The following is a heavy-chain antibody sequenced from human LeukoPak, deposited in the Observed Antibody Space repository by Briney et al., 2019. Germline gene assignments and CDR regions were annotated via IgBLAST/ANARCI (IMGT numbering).Heavy chain of an antibody. D-gene: IGHD3-22*01. J-gene: IGHJ3*02. Sequence: PGGSLRLSCAASGFTFSSYAMSWVRQAPGKGLEWVSAISGSGGSTYYADSVKGRFTISRANSKNTLYLQMNSLRAEDTAVYYCARHITMIVATPRGAFDIWGQGTMVTVSS. CDR3: ARHITMIVATPRGAFDI. V-gene: IGHV3-23*01. CDR2: ISGSGGST. CDR1: GFTFSSYA.